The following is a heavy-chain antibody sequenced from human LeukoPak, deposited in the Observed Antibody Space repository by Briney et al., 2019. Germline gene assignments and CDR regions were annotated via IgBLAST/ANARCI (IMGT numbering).Heavy chain of an antibody. Sequence: GGSLRLSCAASGTTFRNYWMHWVRQVPGKGLVWVSRINSDGSSTNYADSVKGRFTISRDNAKNTLYLQMNSLRAEDTAVYYCARGYGDNSVLVDYWGQGTLVSVSS. V-gene: IGHV3-74*01. CDR1: GTTFRNYW. D-gene: IGHD4-23*01. J-gene: IGHJ4*02. CDR2: INSDGSST. CDR3: ARGYGDNSVLVDY.